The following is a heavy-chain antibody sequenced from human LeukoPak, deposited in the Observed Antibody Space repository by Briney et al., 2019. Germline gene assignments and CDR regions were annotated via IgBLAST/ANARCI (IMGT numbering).Heavy chain of an antibody. D-gene: IGHD2-15*01. Sequence: GRSLRLSCAASGFTFSNYAMHWVRQAPGKGLEYVSAISSNGGSTYYADSVKGRFIISRDNSKNTLYVQMGSLRAEDMAMYYCARERTGGSFDYWGQGTLVTVSS. J-gene: IGHJ4*02. V-gene: IGHV3-64*02. CDR3: ARERTGGSFDY. CDR2: ISSNGGST. CDR1: GFTFSNYA.